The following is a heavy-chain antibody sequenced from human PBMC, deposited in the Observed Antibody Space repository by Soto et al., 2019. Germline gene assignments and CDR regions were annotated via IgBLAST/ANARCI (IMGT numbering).Heavy chain of an antibody. J-gene: IGHJ6*02. CDR3: ARDFPVVRYFDSYGMDV. CDR2: ISSTSGYI. CDR1: GFTFSDYS. D-gene: IGHD3-9*01. V-gene: IGHV3-21*01. Sequence: GGSLRLSCAASGFTFSDYSMNWVRQAPGKGLEWVSSISSTSGYIYYADSVKGRFTVSRDNAKNSPYLQMNNLRAEDTAVYYCARDFPVVRYFDSYGMDVWGQGTKVTVAS.